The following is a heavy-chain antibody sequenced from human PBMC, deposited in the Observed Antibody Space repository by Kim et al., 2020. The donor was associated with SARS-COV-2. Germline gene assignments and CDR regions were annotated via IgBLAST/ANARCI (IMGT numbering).Heavy chain of an antibody. CDR1: GFTFDDYG. CDR3: VPGYAGGPFDH. CDR2: INRNSDSR. J-gene: IGHJ4*02. D-gene: IGHD3-16*01. V-gene: IGHV3-20*01. Sequence: GGSLRLSCAASGFTFDDYGMSWVRQAPGKGLEWVSGINRNSDSRGYADFVKGRFTISRDNAKNSLFLQMNSPRAEDTALYHCVPGYAGGPFDHWGQGTLVTVSS.